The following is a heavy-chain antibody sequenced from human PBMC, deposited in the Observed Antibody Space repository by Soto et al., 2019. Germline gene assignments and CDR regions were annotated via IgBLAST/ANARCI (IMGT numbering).Heavy chain of an antibody. CDR3: SRAPKVSGSAQTRPDF. Sequence: SETLSLTCSLYSGSLSGYYWSWIRQPPGKGLEWIGEISPSGTTNYSPSLKSRVSISVDTSKNQFSLNLTSLTAADTAVYYCSRAPKVSGSAQTRPDFWGQGSLVTVSS. CDR1: SGSLSGYY. CDR2: ISPSGTT. J-gene: IGHJ4*02. V-gene: IGHV4-34*01. D-gene: IGHD6-6*01.